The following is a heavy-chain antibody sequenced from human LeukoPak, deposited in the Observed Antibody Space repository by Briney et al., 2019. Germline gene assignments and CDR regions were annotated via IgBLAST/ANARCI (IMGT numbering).Heavy chain of an antibody. J-gene: IGHJ4*02. D-gene: IGHD5-18*01. V-gene: IGHV4-39*07. Sequence: SETLSLTCTVSGRSISSTYYYWGWIRQPPGKGLEWIGSINYSVTPYFNPSLESRLTLSMDTSKNQFCLRLSSVTAADTAVYYCARAGYSYGPYYFDYWGQGTLVTVSS. CDR1: GRSISSTYYY. CDR2: INYSVTP. CDR3: ARAGYSYGPYYFDY.